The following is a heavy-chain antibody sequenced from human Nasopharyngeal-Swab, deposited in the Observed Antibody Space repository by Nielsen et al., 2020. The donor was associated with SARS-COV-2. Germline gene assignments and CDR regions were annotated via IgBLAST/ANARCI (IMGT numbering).Heavy chain of an antibody. CDR2: IFSNEEK. Sequence: SGPTLVQPPETLTLTCTVSGFSRSNARMGVSWIRQPPGKALEWLAHIFSNEEKSYSTSLKSRLTISKDTSKSQVVLTMTNMDPIDTATYYCARIPGLRSSSWYYFQYWGQVTLVTVSS. CDR3: ARIPGLRSSSWYYFQY. J-gene: IGHJ1*01. D-gene: IGHD6-13*01. CDR1: GFSRSNARMG. V-gene: IGHV2-26*01.